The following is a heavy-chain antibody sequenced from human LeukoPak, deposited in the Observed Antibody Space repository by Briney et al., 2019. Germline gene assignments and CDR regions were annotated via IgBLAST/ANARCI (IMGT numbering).Heavy chain of an antibody. J-gene: IGHJ4*02. V-gene: IGHV3-23*01. Sequence: GGSLRLSCAASGLIFSSYAMSWVRQVPGKGLEWVSSISGSGGSTYYADSVKGRFTVSRDNSKNTLFLQMSSLRGDDTAVYYCAREAKDCTGGTCHSGGGYYFQYWGQGTLVAVSS. D-gene: IGHD2-15*01. CDR3: AREAKDCTGGTCHSGGGYYFQY. CDR2: ISGSGGST. CDR1: GLIFSSYA.